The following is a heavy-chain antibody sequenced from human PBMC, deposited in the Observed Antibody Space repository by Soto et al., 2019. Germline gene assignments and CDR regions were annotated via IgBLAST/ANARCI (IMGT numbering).Heavy chain of an antibody. CDR2: IGTSGHA. J-gene: IGHJ3*02. Sequence: EVQLVESEGGLVQAGGSLRLSCAASGFTFSGYGMHWVRQAAGESLEWVSVIGTSGHAFYADSVKGRFTISREDAKNSAYLQMNSLRDGDTAVYYCARGGGFGEQYSDAFDIWGQGTMVTVSS. CDR3: ARGGGFGEQYSDAFDI. V-gene: IGHV3-13*01. D-gene: IGHD3-10*01. CDR1: GFTFSGYG.